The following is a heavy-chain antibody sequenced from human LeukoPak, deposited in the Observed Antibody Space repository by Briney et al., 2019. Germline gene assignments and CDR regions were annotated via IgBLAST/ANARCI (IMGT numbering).Heavy chain of an antibody. Sequence: KTSETLSLTCSVSVVSMNGYYWSWLRQSAGNRLEWIGHVDSSGNTNYNPSLESRVTMSVDTSKKQFSLKLNSVTAADTAVYYCAKSNGYGLIDIWGQGTMVTVSS. V-gene: IGHV4-4*07. D-gene: IGHD3-10*01. CDR1: VVSMNGYY. CDR3: AKSNGYGLIDI. J-gene: IGHJ3*02. CDR2: VDSSGNT.